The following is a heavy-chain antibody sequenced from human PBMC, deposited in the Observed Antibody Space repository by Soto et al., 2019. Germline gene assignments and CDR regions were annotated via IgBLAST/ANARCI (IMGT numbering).Heavy chain of an antibody. J-gene: IGHJ4*02. D-gene: IGHD2-15*01. Sequence: PGGSLRLSCMASGFSFRDFAISWFRQAPGKGLQWVTFIRSNIYDGTTEYAPSVRGRFTISRDDSQTIAYLQMNSLKTEDTGVYYCTTVSPDCSDGRGFPLYRGQGSSVIVSS. CDR1: GFSFRDFA. CDR2: IRSNIYDGTT. CDR3: TTVSPDCSDGRGFPLY. V-gene: IGHV3-49*03.